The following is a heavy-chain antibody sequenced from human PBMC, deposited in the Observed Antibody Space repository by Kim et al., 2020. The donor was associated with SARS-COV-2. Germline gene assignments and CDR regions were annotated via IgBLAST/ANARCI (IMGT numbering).Heavy chain of an antibody. CDR3: ARRGSYYYGMDV. J-gene: IGHJ6*02. D-gene: IGHD2-15*01. Sequence: NYNPPRKSRVPISGDTSKNQFSLKLSSVTAADTAVYYCARRGSYYYGMDVWGQGTTVTVSS. V-gene: IGHV4-59*08.